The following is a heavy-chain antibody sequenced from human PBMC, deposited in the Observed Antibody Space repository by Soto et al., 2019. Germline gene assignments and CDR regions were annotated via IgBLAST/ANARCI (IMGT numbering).Heavy chain of an antibody. V-gene: IGHV1-2*02. CDR3: ASAHYDILTGSLTFDY. CDR2: INPNSGGT. Sequence: ASVKVSCKASGYTFTGYYMHWVRQAPGQGLEWMGWINPNSGGTNYAQKFQGRVTMTRDTSISTAYMELSMLRSEDTAVYYCASAHYDILTGSLTFDYWGQGTPVTVSS. CDR1: GYTFTGYY. D-gene: IGHD3-9*01. J-gene: IGHJ4*02.